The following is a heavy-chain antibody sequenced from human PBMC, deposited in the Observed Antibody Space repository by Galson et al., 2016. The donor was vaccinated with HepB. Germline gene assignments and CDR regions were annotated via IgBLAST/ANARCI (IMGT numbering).Heavy chain of an antibody. V-gene: IGHV3-23*01. CDR2: ISGSSTDT. CDR1: GFTFNSYS. Sequence: SLRLSCAASGFTFNSYSIAWVRQAPGKGLEWISGISGSSTDTYYADSVKGRFTISSDNSESTLFLQMDTLRAEDTAVYRCARADYMIRFPTAFDIWGPGTMVAGSS. J-gene: IGHJ3*02. CDR3: ARADYMIRFPTAFDI. D-gene: IGHD3-16*01.